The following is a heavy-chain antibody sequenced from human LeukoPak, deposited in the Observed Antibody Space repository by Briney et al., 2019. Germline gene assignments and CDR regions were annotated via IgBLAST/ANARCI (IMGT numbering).Heavy chain of an antibody. D-gene: IGHD3-10*01. CDR3: QWGVVINGFDH. V-gene: IGHV4-39*01. CDR2: IYYSGST. Sequence: SETLSLTCTVSGGSISSSSYYWGWIRQPPGKGLEWNGSIYYSGSTYYNPYLKSRVTISVDTSKIPFSLELSAVVDEGTAVHFCQWGVVINGFDHWGQGTLVTASS. J-gene: IGHJ4*02. CDR1: GGSISSSSYY.